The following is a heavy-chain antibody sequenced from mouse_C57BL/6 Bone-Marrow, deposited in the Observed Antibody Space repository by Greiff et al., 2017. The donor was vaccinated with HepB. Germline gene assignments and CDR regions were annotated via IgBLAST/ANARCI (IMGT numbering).Heavy chain of an antibody. Sequence: DVMLVESGGGLVQPGGSLKLSCAASGFTFSDYYMYWVRQTPEKRLEWVAYISNGGGSTYYPDTVKGRFTISRDNAKNTLYLQMSRLKSEDTAMYYCARHSNYNYAMDYWGQGTSVTVSS. CDR1: GFTFSDYY. CDR2: ISNGGGST. D-gene: IGHD2-5*01. V-gene: IGHV5-12*01. CDR3: ARHSNYNYAMDY. J-gene: IGHJ4*01.